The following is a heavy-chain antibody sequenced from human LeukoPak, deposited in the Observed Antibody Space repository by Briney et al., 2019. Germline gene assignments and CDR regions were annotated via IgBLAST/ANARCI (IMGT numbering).Heavy chain of an antibody. J-gene: IGHJ6*03. CDR2: IVVGSGNT. Sequence: SVKVSCKASGFTFTSSAMQWVRQARGQRLEWIGWIVVGSGNTNYPQKFQERVTITRDMSTSTVYMELSSVRSADTAVYYCAADYYGSGYYYYYMDVWGKGTTVTVSS. D-gene: IGHD3-10*01. CDR3: AADYYGSGYYYYYMDV. V-gene: IGHV1-58*02. CDR1: GFTFTSSA.